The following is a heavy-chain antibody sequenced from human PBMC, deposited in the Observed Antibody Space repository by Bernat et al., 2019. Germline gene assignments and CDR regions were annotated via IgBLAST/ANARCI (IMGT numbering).Heavy chain of an antibody. CDR3: ARDPRITIFLGGDAFDI. J-gene: IGHJ3*02. Sequence: VQLVESGGGLVKPGGSLRLSCAASGFTFSNAWMSWVRQAPGKGLEWVAVISYDGSNKYYADSVKGRFTISRDNSKNTLYLQMNSLRAEDTAVYYCARDPRITIFLGGDAFDIWGQGTMVTVSS. CDR1: GFTFSNAW. D-gene: IGHD3-9*01. CDR2: ISYDGSNK. V-gene: IGHV3-30*01.